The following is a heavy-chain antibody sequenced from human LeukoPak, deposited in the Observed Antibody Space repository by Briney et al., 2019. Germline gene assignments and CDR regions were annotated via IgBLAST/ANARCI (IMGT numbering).Heavy chain of an antibody. CDR3: ARVGNSIFATAMDAFDI. J-gene: IGHJ3*02. CDR2: INWNGDSR. Sequence: GGSLRLSCAASGFTFDDYGMSWVRQVPGKGLEWVSFINWNGDSRGYVDSVKGRFTVSRDKATKSLYLEMNSLRDEDTAFFYCARVGNSIFATAMDAFDIWSQGTLVTVSS. V-gene: IGHV3-20*04. D-gene: IGHD3-3*01. CDR1: GFTFDDYG.